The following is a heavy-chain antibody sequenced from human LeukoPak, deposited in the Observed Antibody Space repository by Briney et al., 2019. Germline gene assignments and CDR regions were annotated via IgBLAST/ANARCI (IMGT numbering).Heavy chain of an antibody. V-gene: IGHV1-69*05. CDR3: ARDLTRGYYDSSGSSPAGY. J-gene: IGHJ4*02. CDR2: IIPIFGTA. Sequence: SVKVSCKASGGTFSSYAISWVRQAPGQGLEWMGRIIPIFGTANYAQKFQGRVTITTDESTSTAYMELSSLRAEDTAVYYCARDLTRGYYDSSGSSPAGYWGQGTLVTVSS. CDR1: GGTFSSYA. D-gene: IGHD3-22*01.